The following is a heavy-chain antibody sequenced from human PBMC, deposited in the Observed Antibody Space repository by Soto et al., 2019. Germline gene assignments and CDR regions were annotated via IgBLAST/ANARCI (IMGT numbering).Heavy chain of an antibody. CDR1: GFRLSDYE. CDR3: VWSSCWFEADAFEL. CDR2: ISRIGDTI. Sequence: QVQLVESGGGLVQPGGSLRLSCAVSGFRLSDYEMSWIRQAPGKGPEWVSFISRIGDTIYYVDSVKGRFSISRDNAKNAVYLQVGSLRVDDTAAYFCVWSSCWFEADAFELWGQGTMVTVSA. J-gene: IGHJ3*01. D-gene: IGHD3-22*01. V-gene: IGHV3-11*01.